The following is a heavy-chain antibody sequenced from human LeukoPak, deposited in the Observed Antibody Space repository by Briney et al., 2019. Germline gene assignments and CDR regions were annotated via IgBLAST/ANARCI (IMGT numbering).Heavy chain of an antibody. D-gene: IGHD4-23*01. J-gene: IGHJ6*02. V-gene: IGHV5-51*01. CDR1: GYSFTSYW. CDR2: IYPGDSDT. CDR3: ARRSNSAYYYYGMDV. Sequence: GESLKISCKGSGYSFTSYWIGWVRQMPGKGLEWMGTIYPGDSDTRYSPSFQGQVTISADKSISTAYLQWSSLKASDTAMYYCARRSNSAYYYYGMDVWGQGTTVTVSS.